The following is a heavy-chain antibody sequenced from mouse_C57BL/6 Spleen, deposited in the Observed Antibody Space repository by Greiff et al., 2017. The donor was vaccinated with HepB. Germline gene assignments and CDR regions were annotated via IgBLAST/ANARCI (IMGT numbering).Heavy chain of an antibody. J-gene: IGHJ2*01. D-gene: IGHD4-1*02. V-gene: IGHV1-39*01. Sequence: VQLQQSGPELVKPGASVKISCKASGYSFPDYNMNWVKQSNGKSLEWIGVINPNYGTTSYNQKFKGKATLTVDQSSSTAYMQLNSLTSEDSAVYDCATNSNWDGGVFDYWGKGTTLTVSS. CDR2: INPNYGTT. CDR3: ATNSNWDGGVFDY. CDR1: GYSFPDYN.